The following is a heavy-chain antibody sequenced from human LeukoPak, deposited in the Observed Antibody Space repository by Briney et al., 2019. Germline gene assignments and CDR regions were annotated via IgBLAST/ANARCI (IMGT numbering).Heavy chain of an antibody. CDR2: VYYTGNT. J-gene: IGHJ4*02. CDR1: GGSISSYY. CDR3: ARHGRYYDSTRYYFDY. Sequence: SETLSLTCTVSGGSISSYYWSWIRQPPGKGLEWIGFVYYTGNTNYSPSLESRVTLSVDTSKNQFSLKLSSVTAADTAVYYCARHGRYYDSTRYYFDYWGQGTLVTVSS. V-gene: IGHV4-59*08. D-gene: IGHD3-22*01.